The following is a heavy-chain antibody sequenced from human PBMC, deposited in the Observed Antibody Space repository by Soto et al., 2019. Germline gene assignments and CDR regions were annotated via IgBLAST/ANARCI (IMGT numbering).Heavy chain of an antibody. CDR3: ASLAMVRGVQNDY. CDR2: IYYSGST. V-gene: IGHV4-59*08. D-gene: IGHD3-10*01. CDR1: GGSISSYY. J-gene: IGHJ4*02. Sequence: PSETLSLTCTVSGGSISSYYWSWIRQPPGKGLEWIGYIYYSGSTNYNPSLKSRVTISVDTSKNQFSLKLSSVTAADTAVYYCASLAMVRGVQNDYWGQGTLVTVSS.